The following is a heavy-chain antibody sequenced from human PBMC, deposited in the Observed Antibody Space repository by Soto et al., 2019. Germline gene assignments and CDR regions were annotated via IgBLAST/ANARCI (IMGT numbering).Heavy chain of an antibody. Sequence: SETLSLTCTVSGGSISSYYWSWIRQPPGKGLEWIGYIYYSGSTNYNPSLKSRVTISVDTSKNQFSLKLSSVTAADTAVYYCARGAYYDILTGYQFDSWGQGTLVTVSS. V-gene: IGHV4-59*01. CDR3: ARGAYYDILTGYQFDS. D-gene: IGHD3-9*01. CDR2: IYYSGST. J-gene: IGHJ4*02. CDR1: GGSISSYY.